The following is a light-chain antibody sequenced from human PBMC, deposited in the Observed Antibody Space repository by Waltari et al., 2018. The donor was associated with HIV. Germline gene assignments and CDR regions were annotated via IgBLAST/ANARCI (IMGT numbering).Light chain of an antibody. J-gene: IGKJ4*01. Sequence: EIVLTQSPGTLSLSPGERATLSCRASQTVSGHLAWYQQKPGQAPRLLIYDAFHRATGIPDRFSGTDSETDFTLTISSLEPEDSAVYFCQQRGSWPPTFGGGTKVELK. CDR1: QTVSGH. CDR2: DAF. V-gene: IGKV3-11*01. CDR3: QQRGSWPPT.